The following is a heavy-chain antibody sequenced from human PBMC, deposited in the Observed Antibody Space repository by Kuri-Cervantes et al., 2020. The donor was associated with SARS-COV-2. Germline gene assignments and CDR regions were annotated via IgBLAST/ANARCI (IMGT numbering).Heavy chain of an antibody. CDR2: ISSSSSTI. Sequence: ETLSLTCAASGFTFSSYSMNWVRQAPGKGLEWVSYISSSSSTIYYADSVKGRFTISRDNAKNSLYLQMNSLGDEDTAVYYCARAISSWFDYWGQGTLVTVSS. V-gene: IGHV3-48*02. CDR1: GFTFSSYS. D-gene: IGHD6-13*01. CDR3: ARAISSWFDY. J-gene: IGHJ4*02.